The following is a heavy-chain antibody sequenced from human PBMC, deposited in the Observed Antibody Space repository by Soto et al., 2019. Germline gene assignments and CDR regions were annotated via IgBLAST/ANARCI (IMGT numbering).Heavy chain of an antibody. D-gene: IGHD6-19*01. Sequence: ASVKVSCKASGYTFTSYAMHWVRQAPGQRLEWMGWINAGNGNTKYSQKFQGRVTISADKSISTAYLQWSSLKASDTAMYYCARHDFEGIAVAGTGMDVWGQGTTVTVSS. CDR3: ARHDFEGIAVAGTGMDV. J-gene: IGHJ6*02. CDR1: GYTFTSYA. V-gene: IGHV1-3*01. CDR2: INAGNGNT.